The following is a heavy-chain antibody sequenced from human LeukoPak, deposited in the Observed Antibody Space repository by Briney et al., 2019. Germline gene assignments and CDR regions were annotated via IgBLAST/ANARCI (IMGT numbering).Heavy chain of an antibody. J-gene: IGHJ4*02. CDR3: ARPRGYSYGLDY. CDR1: GYTFTSNY. CDR2: INPSSGGT. V-gene: IGHV1-46*01. D-gene: IGHD5-18*01. Sequence: ASVKVSCKTSGYTFTSNYIHWLRQAPGQGLEWMGIINPSSGGTSYAQRFQGRVTLTMDTSTRTIYMELSSLRSEDTAVYYCARPRGYSYGLDYWGQGTLVTVSS.